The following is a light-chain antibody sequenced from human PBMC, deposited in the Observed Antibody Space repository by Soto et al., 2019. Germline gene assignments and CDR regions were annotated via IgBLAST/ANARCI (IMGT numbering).Light chain of an antibody. Sequence: QSVLTQPPSVSGSPGQSVTISCTGSSSNIGADYYVHWYQHLPGTAPKLLIYDNNNRPSGGPYRFSGSKSGSSASLAITGLQAEDEGDYYCQSYYSRLSGPVFGGGTKVTVL. CDR1: SSNIGADYY. CDR3: QSYYSRLSGPV. J-gene: IGLJ2*01. V-gene: IGLV1-40*01. CDR2: DNN.